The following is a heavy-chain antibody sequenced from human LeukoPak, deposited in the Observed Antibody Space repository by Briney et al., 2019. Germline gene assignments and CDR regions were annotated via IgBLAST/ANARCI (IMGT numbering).Heavy chain of an antibody. Sequence: SQTLSLTCAISGDSVSSTSAGWNWIRHSPSRGLEWLGRTYYRSTWSYEYASSVKSRITINPDTSKDRFSLQLNSVTPEDTAVYYCARGADWLDPWGQGIQVTVSS. CDR1: GDSVSSTSAG. CDR3: ARGADWLDP. CDR2: TYYRSTWSY. J-gene: IGHJ5*02. V-gene: IGHV6-1*01.